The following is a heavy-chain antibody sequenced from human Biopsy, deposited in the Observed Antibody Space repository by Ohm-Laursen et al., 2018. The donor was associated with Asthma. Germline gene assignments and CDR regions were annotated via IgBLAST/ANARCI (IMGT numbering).Heavy chain of an antibody. CDR1: GGTFSNVA. V-gene: IGHV1-69*13. CDR2: IMTVFGTT. J-gene: IGHJ6*02. Sequence: SVKVSCKAPGGTFSNVAISWVRQAPRQGLEWLGGIMTVFGTTNYAQKFQGRVTITADESTSTAYMEVTSLRSEDTAIYYCARCQVGYSSGWSLLLKKIYYSGMDVWGQGTAVTVSS. D-gene: IGHD6-19*01. CDR3: ARCQVGYSSGWSLLLKKIYYSGMDV.